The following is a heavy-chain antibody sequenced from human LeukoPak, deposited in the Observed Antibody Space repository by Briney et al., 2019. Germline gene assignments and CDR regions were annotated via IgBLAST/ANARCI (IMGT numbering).Heavy chain of an antibody. J-gene: IGHJ4*02. V-gene: IGHV3-23*01. CDR3: AKQRSEVVVAATNY. D-gene: IGHD2-15*01. CDR1: GFTFSSYA. CDR2: ITGGGDTT. Sequence: GGSLRLSCAASGFTFSSYAMTWVRQGPGKGLEWVSSITGGGDTTYYADSVRGRFTISRDNSKNTLSLQTNSLGAEDTAVYYCAKQRSEVVVAATNYWGQGTLVTVSS.